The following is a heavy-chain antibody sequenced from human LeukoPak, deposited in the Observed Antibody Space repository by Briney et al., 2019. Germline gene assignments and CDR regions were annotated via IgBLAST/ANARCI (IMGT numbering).Heavy chain of an antibody. CDR2: IYYSGST. CDR1: GGSISSSNYY. D-gene: IGHD3-10*01. Sequence: SETLSLTCTVSGGSISSSNYYWGWIRQPPGKGLEWIGSIYYSGSTYYTPSLKSRVTISVDTSKNQFSLKLSSLTAADTAVYYCARVRGLLWFGKGLDYWGQGTLVTVSS. J-gene: IGHJ4*02. V-gene: IGHV4-39*07. CDR3: ARVRGLLWFGKGLDY.